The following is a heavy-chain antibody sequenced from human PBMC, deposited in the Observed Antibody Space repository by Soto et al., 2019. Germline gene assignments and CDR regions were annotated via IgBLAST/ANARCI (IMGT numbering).Heavy chain of an antibody. Sequence: QVQLQQWGAGLLKPSETLSLTCAVYGGSFSGYYWSWIRQPPGKGLEWIGEINHSGSTNYNPSLKSRVTIAVDTSKNQFSLKLSSVTAADTAVYYCARVPPHYGGNSPFDYWGQGTLVTVSS. CDR2: INHSGST. D-gene: IGHD4-17*01. V-gene: IGHV4-34*01. CDR1: GGSFSGYY. CDR3: ARVPPHYGGNSPFDY. J-gene: IGHJ4*02.